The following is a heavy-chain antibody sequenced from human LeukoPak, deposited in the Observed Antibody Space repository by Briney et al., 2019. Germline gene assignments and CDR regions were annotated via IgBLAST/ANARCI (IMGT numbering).Heavy chain of an antibody. CDR2: ISGNNDDT. V-gene: IGHV1-18*01. D-gene: IGHD3-10*01. J-gene: IGHJ6*03. CDR3: ARDGIPNPRHYNGYYYMDV. Sequence: ASVKVSCKASGYTFTTFGISWVRQAPGQGLEWMGWISGNNDDTNYAQNLQGRVTMTTDTSTKTAYMEVRSLGSDDTAVYYCARDGIPNPRHYNGYYYMDVWGKGTTVTVSS. CDR1: GYTFTTFG.